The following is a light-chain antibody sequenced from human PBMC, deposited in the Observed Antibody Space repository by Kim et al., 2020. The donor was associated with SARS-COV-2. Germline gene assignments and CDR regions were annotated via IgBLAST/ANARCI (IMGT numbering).Light chain of an antibody. CDR1: SDIGSG. CDR3: QQYGYWRA. J-gene: IGKJ5*01. CDR2: GGS. V-gene: IGKV3-15*01. Sequence: VRPGERATPPRRARSDIGSGLFRYPQKPGQASRGLLYGGSPRAAGIPARFSGSGSGTEFTLTISSLQSDDFAIYYCQQYGYWRAFGQGTRLEIK.